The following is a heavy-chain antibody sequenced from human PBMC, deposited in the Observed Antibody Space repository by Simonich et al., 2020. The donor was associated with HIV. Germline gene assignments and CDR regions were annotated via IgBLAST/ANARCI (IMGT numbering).Heavy chain of an antibody. D-gene: IGHD5-18*01. V-gene: IGHV3-7*01. Sequence: EVQVVESGGGLVQPGGSLRLSCEASGFMFSRYWMSWVRQAPGKGLEWVANIKQDGREKYYVDSVKGRFTISRDNAKNSLYLQMNILRAEDTAVYYCASAVYFDFWGQGTLVAVSS. CDR1: GFMFSRYW. J-gene: IGHJ4*02. CDR2: IKQDGREK. CDR3: ASAVYFDF.